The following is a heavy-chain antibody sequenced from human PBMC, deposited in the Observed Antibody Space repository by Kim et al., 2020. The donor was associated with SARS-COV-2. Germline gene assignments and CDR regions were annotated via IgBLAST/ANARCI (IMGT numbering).Heavy chain of an antibody. CDR3: ARDGPRWGWDHQKYFQH. V-gene: IGHV1-18*01. J-gene: IGHJ1*01. D-gene: IGHD3-16*01. Sequence: ASVKVSCKASGYTFTSYGISWVRQAPGQGLEWMGWISAYNGNTNYAQKLQGRVTMTTDTSTSTAYMELRSLRSDDTAVYYCARDGPRWGWDHQKYFQHWGQGTLVTVSS. CDR1: GYTFTSYG. CDR2: ISAYNGNT.